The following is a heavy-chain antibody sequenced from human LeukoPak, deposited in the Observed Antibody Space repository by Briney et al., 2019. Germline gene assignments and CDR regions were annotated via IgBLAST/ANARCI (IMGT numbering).Heavy chain of an antibody. CDR2: IYTSGST. CDR1: GGSISSGGYY. CDR3: AREIVVVVAATQVSRLSTNWFDP. J-gene: IGHJ5*02. D-gene: IGHD2-15*01. V-gene: IGHV4-61*02. Sequence: SETLSLTCTVSGGSISSGGYYWTWIRQPAGKGLEWIGRIYTSGSTNYNPSLKSRVTMSVDTSKNQFSLKLSSVTAADTAVYYCAREIVVVVAATQVSRLSTNWFDPWGQGTLVTVSS.